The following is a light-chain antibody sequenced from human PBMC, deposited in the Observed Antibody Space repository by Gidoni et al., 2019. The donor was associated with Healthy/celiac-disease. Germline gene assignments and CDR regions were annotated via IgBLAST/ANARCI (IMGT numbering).Light chain of an antibody. Sequence: QSALTQPAPVSGTPGQSITISCTGTSSDVGGYNYVSWYQLHPGKAPKLMIYEVSNRPSGVSNRFSGSKSGNTASLTISGLQAEDEADYYCSSYTSSSTRVFGGGTKLTVL. V-gene: IGLV2-14*01. CDR1: SSDVGGYNY. CDR2: EVS. J-gene: IGLJ3*02. CDR3: SSYTSSSTRV.